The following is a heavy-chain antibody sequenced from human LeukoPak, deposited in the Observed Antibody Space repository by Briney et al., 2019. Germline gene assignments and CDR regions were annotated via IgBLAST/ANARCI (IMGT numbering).Heavy chain of an antibody. CDR2: IKQDGSEK. CDR3: ARALYSSSSGYFDY. D-gene: IGHD6-6*01. CDR1: GFTFSSYW. Sequence: PGGSLRLSCAASGFTFSSYWMSWVRQAPGKGLEWVANIKQDGSEKYYVDSVKGRFTISRDNAKSSLYLQMNSLRAEDTAVYYCARALYSSSSGYFDYWGQGTLVTVSS. V-gene: IGHV3-7*01. J-gene: IGHJ4*02.